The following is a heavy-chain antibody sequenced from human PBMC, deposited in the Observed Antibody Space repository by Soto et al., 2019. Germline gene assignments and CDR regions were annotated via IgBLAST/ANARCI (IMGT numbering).Heavy chain of an antibody. CDR1: GYTFTSYG. J-gene: IGHJ6*03. CDR2: ISAYNGNT. D-gene: IGHD3-3*01. Sequence: QVQLVQSGAEVKKPGASVKVSCKASGYTFTSYGISWVRQAPGQGLEWMGWISAYNGNTNYAQKLQGRVTMTTDTSTSTAYMALRSLRSDDTAVYYCARVQYYDFWSGHQNFGYYYYMDVWGKGTTVTVSS. V-gene: IGHV1-18*01. CDR3: ARVQYYDFWSGHQNFGYYYYMDV.